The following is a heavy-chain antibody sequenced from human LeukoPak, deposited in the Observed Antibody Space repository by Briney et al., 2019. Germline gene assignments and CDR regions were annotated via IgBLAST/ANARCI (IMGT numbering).Heavy chain of an antibody. D-gene: IGHD6-19*01. CDR2: IIPIFGTA. Sequence: SVKVSCKASGGTFSSYAISWVRQAPGQGLEWMGGIIPIFGTANYAQKFQGRVTITTDESTSTAYMELSSLRSEDTALYYCAKGSGSGWYGWFAPWGQGTLVTVSS. CDR1: GGTFSSYA. CDR3: AKGSGSGWYGWFAP. J-gene: IGHJ5*02. V-gene: IGHV1-69*05.